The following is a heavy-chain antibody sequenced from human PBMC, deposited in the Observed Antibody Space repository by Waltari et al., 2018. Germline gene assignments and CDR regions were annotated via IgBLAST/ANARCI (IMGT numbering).Heavy chain of an antibody. J-gene: IGHJ4*02. Sequence: QVQLQESGPGLVKPSETLSLTCTVSGGSISSYYWSWIRQPPGKGLEWIGYIYYSGSTNYNPSLKSRVTISVDTSKNQFSLKLSSVTAADTAVYYCARGYCSSTSCYPIFDYWGQGTLVTVSS. V-gene: IGHV4-59*01. CDR2: IYYSGST. CDR3: ARGYCSSTSCYPIFDY. D-gene: IGHD2-2*01. CDR1: GGSISSYY.